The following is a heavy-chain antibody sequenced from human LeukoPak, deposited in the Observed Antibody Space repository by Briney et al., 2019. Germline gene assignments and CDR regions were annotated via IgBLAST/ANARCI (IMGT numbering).Heavy chain of an antibody. CDR1: GYTFTGYY. D-gene: IGHD6-19*01. CDR3: ARRVAVAGTDYYGMDV. J-gene: IGHJ6*02. V-gene: IGHV1-2*02. Sequence: ASVKVSCKASGYTFTGYYMHWVRQAPGQGLEWMGWINPNSGGTNYAQKFQGRVTMTRDTSISTAYMELSRLRSDDTAVYYCARRVAVAGTDYYGMDVWGQGTTVTVSS. CDR2: INPNSGGT.